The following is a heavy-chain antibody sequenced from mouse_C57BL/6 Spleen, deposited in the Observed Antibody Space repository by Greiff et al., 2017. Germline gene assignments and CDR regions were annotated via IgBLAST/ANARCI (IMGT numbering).Heavy chain of an antibody. Sequence: VQVVESGPELVKPGASVKISCKASGYAFSSSWMNWVKQRPGKGLEWIGRFYPGDGDTNYNGKFKGKATLTADKSSSTAYMHLSSLTSEDSAVYFCAASTVGMDYWGQGTSVTVSS. D-gene: IGHD1-1*01. CDR2: FYPGDGDT. J-gene: IGHJ4*01. CDR1: GYAFSSSW. CDR3: AASTVGMDY. V-gene: IGHV1-82*01.